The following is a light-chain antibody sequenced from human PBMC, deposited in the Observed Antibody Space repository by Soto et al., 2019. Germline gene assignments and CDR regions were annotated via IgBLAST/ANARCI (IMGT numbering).Light chain of an antibody. V-gene: IGLV3-21*01. Sequence: SYELTQPPSVSVAPGKTARITCGGDNIGSKSVHWYQQKPGQAPVLVIYDDTDRPSGIPERFSGSNSGSMATLTISRVEAGDEADYYCQVWQISIDHVYDQVYVFGPGTKLTVL. CDR2: DDT. J-gene: IGLJ1*01. CDR1: NIGSKS. CDR3: QVWQISIDHVYDQVYV.